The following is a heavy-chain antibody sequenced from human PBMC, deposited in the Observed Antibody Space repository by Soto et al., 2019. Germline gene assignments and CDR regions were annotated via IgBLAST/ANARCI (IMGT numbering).Heavy chain of an antibody. CDR3: ARYYSDSSGYFFYYYYYGMDV. CDR2: ISAYNGNT. D-gene: IGHD3-22*01. CDR1: GYTFTSYG. J-gene: IGHJ6*02. Sequence: ASVKVSCKASGYTFTSYGISWVRQAPGQGLEWMGWISAYNGNTNYAQKLQGRVTMTTDTSTSTAYMELRSLRSDDTAVYYCARYYSDSSGYFFYYYYYGMDVWGQGTTVTVSS. V-gene: IGHV1-18*04.